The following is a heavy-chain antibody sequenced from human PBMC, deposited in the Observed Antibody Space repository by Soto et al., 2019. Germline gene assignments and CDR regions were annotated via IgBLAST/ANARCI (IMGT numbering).Heavy chain of an antibody. V-gene: IGHV4-34*01. CDR3: ARGPRRVPAAMLAYYYYYMDF. CDR1: GGSFIGYY. J-gene: IGHJ6*03. D-gene: IGHD2-2*01. Sequence: SENRSLTCAVYGGSFIGYYWSWILQPPWKGLEWIGEINHSGSTNYNPSLKSRVTISVDTSKNQFSLKLSSVTAADTAVYYCARGPRRVPAAMLAYYYYYMDFWGQGTTVTVSS. CDR2: INHSGST.